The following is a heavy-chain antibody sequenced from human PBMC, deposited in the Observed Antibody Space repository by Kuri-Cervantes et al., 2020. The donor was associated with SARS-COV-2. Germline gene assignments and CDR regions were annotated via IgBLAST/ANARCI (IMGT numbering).Heavy chain of an antibody. V-gene: IGHV3-30*18. CDR3: AKDRVGVQDF. J-gene: IGHJ4*02. CDR1: GFNFSTTD. CDR2: ISHDGKNK. D-gene: IGHD2-21*01. Sequence: GGSLRLSCVASGFNFSTTDMNWVRQAPGKGLEWVAVISHDGKNKKCIASGKGRFTISRDNSQNTLYLHMKSLRSEDTAMYYCAKDRVGVQDFWGQGTLVTVSS.